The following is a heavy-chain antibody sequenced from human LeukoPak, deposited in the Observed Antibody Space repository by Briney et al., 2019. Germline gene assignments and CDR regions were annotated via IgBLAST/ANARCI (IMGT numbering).Heavy chain of an antibody. CDR3: AGYCSGGSCQTPLNRTP. J-gene: IGHJ5*02. Sequence: ASGKVSCKASGYPVTTYYIHWVGQAPGQGGEGRGIINPSGGRRKYAQKFQGRVTITRDTAIRKAYMELSRLSSDDTAVYYCAGYCSGGSCQTPLNRTPWGQGTLVTVSS. D-gene: IGHD2-15*01. V-gene: IGHV1-46*01. CDR2: INPSGGRR. CDR1: GYPVTTYY.